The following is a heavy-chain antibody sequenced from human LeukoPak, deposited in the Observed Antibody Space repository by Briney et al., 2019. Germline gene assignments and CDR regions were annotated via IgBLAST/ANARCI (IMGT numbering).Heavy chain of an antibody. CDR2: ISAYNGNT. D-gene: IGHD2-2*01. CDR3: ARDLRIVVVPAAMPFLGY. J-gene: IGHJ4*02. CDR1: GGTFSSYT. V-gene: IGHV1-18*01. Sequence: ASVKVSCKASGGTFSSYTISWVRQAPGQGLEWMGWISAYNGNTNYAQKLQGRVTMTTDTSTSTAYMELRSLRSDDTAVYYCARDLRIVVVPAAMPFLGYWGQGTLVTVSS.